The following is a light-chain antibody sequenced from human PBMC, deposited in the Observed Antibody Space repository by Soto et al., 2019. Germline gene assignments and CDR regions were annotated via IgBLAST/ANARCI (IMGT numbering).Light chain of an antibody. V-gene: IGLV4-69*01. CDR2: LNSDGSH. CDR1: SGHSSYA. CDR3: QTWGTGIRV. J-gene: IGLJ2*01. Sequence: HPVLTQSPSASASLGASVKLTCTLSSGHSSYAIAWHQQQPEKGPRYLMKLNSDGSHSKGDGIPDRFSVSSSGAERYLTMSSLQSEDEADYYCQTWGTGIRVFGGGTKVTVL.